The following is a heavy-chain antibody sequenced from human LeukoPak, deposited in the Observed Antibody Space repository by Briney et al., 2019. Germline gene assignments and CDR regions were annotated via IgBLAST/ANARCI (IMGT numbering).Heavy chain of an antibody. CDR2: IKQDGSEK. CDR3: ARGITMVRD. D-gene: IGHD3-10*01. Sequence: GGSLRLSCAASGFTFSSDAMHWVRQAPGKGLEWLANIKQDGSEKYYVDSVKGRFTISRDNAKNSLYLQMNSLRAEDTAVYYCARGITMVRDWGQGTLVTVSS. CDR1: GFTFSSDA. J-gene: IGHJ4*02. V-gene: IGHV3-7*03.